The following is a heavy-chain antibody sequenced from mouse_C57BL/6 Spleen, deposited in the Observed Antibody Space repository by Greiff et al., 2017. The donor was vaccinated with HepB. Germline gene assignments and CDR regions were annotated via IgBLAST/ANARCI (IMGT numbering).Heavy chain of an antibody. CDR1: GYTFTDYY. CDR3: AREIYYGSSFYYFDY. D-gene: IGHD1-1*01. J-gene: IGHJ2*01. CDR2: IYPGSGNT. V-gene: IGHV1-76*01. Sequence: VQLVESGAELVRPGASVKLSCKASGYTFTDYYINWVKQRPGQGLEWIARIYPGSGNTYYNEKFKGKATLTAEKSSSTAYMQLSSLTSEDSAVYFCAREIYYGSSFYYFDYWGQGTTLTVSS.